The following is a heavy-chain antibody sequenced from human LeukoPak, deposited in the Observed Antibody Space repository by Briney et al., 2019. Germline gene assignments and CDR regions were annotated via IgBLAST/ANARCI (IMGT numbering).Heavy chain of an antibody. V-gene: IGHV3-23*01. Sequence: GGSLRLSCAASGFTFSSYSMNWVRQAPGKGLEWVSAISGSGGNTYYADSVKGRFSISRDNSKNTLYLQMYNLRAEDTAVYYCAKEVGARQPFDYWGQGTLVTVSS. D-gene: IGHD1-26*01. CDR3: AKEVGARQPFDY. CDR1: GFTFSSYS. CDR2: ISGSGGNT. J-gene: IGHJ4*02.